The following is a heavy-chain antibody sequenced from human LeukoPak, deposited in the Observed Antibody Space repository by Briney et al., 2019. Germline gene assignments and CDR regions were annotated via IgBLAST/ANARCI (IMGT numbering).Heavy chain of an antibody. CDR1: GGSVGSGSYY. J-gene: IGHJ4*02. CDR2: IYYSGST. D-gene: IGHD5-12*01. CDR3: ARSSGYGEYFDY. Sequence: KPSETLSLTCTVSGGSVGSGSYYWSWIRQPPGKGLEWIGYIYYSGSTNYNPSLKSRVTISVDTSKNQFSLKLSSVTAADTAVYYCARSSGYGEYFDYWGQGMLVTVSS. V-gene: IGHV4-61*01.